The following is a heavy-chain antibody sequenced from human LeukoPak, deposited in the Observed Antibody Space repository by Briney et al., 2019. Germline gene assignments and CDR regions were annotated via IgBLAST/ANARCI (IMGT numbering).Heavy chain of an antibody. CDR1: GFSISSDDC. V-gene: IGHV4-38-2*02. Sequence: SETLSLTCLVSGFSISSDDCWGWIRQPPGKGLEWIGSISNRGSPYYNPSLKSGVTMSVDTPNNHFSLRLSSVTAADTAVYYCVRDGGFYYTASPNSWFDPWGQGTLVTVSS. D-gene: IGHD2-15*01. J-gene: IGHJ5*02. CDR3: VRDGGFYYTASPNSWFDP. CDR2: ISNRGSP.